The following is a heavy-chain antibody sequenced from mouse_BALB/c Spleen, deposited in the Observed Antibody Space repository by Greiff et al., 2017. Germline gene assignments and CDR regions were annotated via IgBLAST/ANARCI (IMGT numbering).Heavy chain of an antibody. CDR3: ASYGNSFAY. V-gene: IGHV3-6*02. CDR2: ISYDGSN. D-gene: IGHD2-1*01. Sequence: EVKLQESGPGLVKPSQSLSLTCSVTGYSITSGYYWNWIRQFPGNKLEWMGYISYDGSNNYNPSLKNRISITRDTSKNQFFLKLNSVTTEDTATYYCASYGNSFAYWGQGTLVTVSA. CDR1: GYSITSGYY. J-gene: IGHJ3*01.